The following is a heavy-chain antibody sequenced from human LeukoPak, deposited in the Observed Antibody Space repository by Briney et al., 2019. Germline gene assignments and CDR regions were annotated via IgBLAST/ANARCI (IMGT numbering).Heavy chain of an antibody. V-gene: IGHV3-53*01. CDR1: GFTVSSNY. J-gene: IGHJ4*02. D-gene: IGHD3-22*01. Sequence: GGSLRLSCAASGFTVSSNYMSWVRQAPGKGLEWVSVIYSGGSTYYADSVKGRFTISRDNSKNTLYLQMNSLRAEDTAVYYCASSYDSSGYYYRDYWGQGTLVTVSS. CDR2: IYSGGST. CDR3: ASSYDSSGYYYRDY.